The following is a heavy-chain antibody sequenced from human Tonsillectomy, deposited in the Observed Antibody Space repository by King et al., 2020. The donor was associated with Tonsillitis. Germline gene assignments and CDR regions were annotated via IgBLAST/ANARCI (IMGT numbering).Heavy chain of an antibody. CDR1: GFTFNTYG. CDR3: ARDWGANCGGDCSFDY. D-gene: IGHD2-21*02. CDR2: IWSDGSDK. J-gene: IGHJ4*02. Sequence: VQLVESGGGVVQPGRSLRLSCAASGFTFNTYGMHWVRQAPGKGLEWVAVIWSDGSDKFYADSVKGRFTISRDNSKNTLYLEMNSLRVEDTAVYYCARDWGANCGGDCSFDYWGQGTLVTVSS. V-gene: IGHV3-33*01.